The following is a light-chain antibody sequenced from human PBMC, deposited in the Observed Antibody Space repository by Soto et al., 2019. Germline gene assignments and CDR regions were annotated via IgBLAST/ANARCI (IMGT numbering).Light chain of an antibody. CDR3: MQSAQLPLT. CDR1: QSLLHTDGKTY. Sequence: DVVMTQTPISLSVTPGQPASISCESSQSLLHTDGKTYLYWYLQKPGQPPQILIYEVSNLFSGVPERFSGSGSGTYCTLKISRVEAEDVGVYYGMQSAQLPLTFGGGTKVEIK. CDR2: EVS. J-gene: IGKJ4*01. V-gene: IGKV2D-29*01.